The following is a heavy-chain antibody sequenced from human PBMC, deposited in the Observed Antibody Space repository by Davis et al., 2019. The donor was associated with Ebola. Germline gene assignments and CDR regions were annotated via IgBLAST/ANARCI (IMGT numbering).Heavy chain of an antibody. Sequence: SETLSLTCTVSGGSVSSGSYYWSWIRQPPGKGLEWIGYIYYSGSTYYNPSLKSRVTISVDTSKNQFSLKLSSVTAADTAVYYCARDRGITMVRGGYYYGMDVWGQGTTVTVSS. V-gene: IGHV4-30-4*08. CDR3: ARDRGITMVRGGYYYGMDV. D-gene: IGHD3-10*01. CDR2: IYYSGST. CDR1: GGSVSSGSYY. J-gene: IGHJ6*02.